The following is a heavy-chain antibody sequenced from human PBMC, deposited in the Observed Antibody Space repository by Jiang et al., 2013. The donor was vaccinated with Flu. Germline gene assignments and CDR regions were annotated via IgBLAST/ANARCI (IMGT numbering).Heavy chain of an antibody. CDR3: AREKGYFDY. V-gene: IGHV7-4-1*02. Sequence: QSGSELKETGASVKVSCKPSGYTFTKYAMNWVRQAPGQGLEWLGWINTNSGNPTYAQGFTGRFVFSVDTSVSTVYLQITSLKAEDTAVYYCAREKGYFDYWGQGTLVTVSS. CDR1: GYTFTKYA. CDR2: INTNSGNP. J-gene: IGHJ4*03.